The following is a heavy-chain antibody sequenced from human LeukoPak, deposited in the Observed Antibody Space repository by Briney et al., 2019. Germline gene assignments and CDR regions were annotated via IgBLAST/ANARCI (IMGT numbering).Heavy chain of an antibody. CDR3: ARLVRTDYFDY. Sequence: SETLSLTCTVSGGSISSYYWSWIRQPPGKGLAWIGYIYYSGSTNYNPSLKSRVAISVDTSKNQFSLKLSSVTAADTAVYYCARLVRTDYFDYWGQGTLVTVSS. CDR2: IYYSGST. J-gene: IGHJ4*02. V-gene: IGHV4-59*08. D-gene: IGHD2-2*01. CDR1: GGSISSYY.